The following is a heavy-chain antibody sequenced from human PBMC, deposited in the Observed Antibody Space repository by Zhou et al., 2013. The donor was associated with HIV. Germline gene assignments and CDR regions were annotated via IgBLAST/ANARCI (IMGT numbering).Heavy chain of an antibody. CDR3: ARGHYGSDYYYYYYMDV. V-gene: IGHV1-69*05. CDR1: GGTFSGYV. CDR2: IIPIFGTA. Sequence: QVQLVQSGAEVKKPGSSVKVSCKASGGTFSGYVISWVRQAPGQGLEWMGGIIPIFGTANYAQKFQGRVTMTRDTSTSTVYMELSSLRSEDTAVYYCARGHYGSDYYYYYYMDVWGKGTTVTVSS. D-gene: IGHD3-10*01. J-gene: IGHJ6*03.